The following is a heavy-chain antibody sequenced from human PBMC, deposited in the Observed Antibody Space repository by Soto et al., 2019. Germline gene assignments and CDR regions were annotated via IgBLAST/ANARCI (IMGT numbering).Heavy chain of an antibody. CDR2: IYIGGAT. D-gene: IGHD2-15*01. Sequence: GGSLRLSWAASGFTVSSNYISWVRQAPGKGLELVSVIYIGGATYYADSVKGRFTISRDDSKNTLFFHMNSLRAEDTAVYYWARDLNRGGFYTFDIWGKGKMVTVS. V-gene: IGHV3-66*01. J-gene: IGHJ3*02. CDR3: ARDLNRGGFYTFDI. CDR1: GFTVSSNY.